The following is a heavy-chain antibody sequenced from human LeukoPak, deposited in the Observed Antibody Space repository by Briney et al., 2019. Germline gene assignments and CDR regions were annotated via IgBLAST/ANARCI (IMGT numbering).Heavy chain of an antibody. J-gene: IGHJ4*02. Sequence: QSGGSLRLSCAASGFIFNDYVMYWVRQAPGKGLEWVSLINWDGSNTNYADSVEGRFTISRNNDKNSLYLEMNSLRAEDTAVYYCAKEDIVVVPAARYFDYWGQGTLVTVSS. D-gene: IGHD2-2*01. CDR2: INWDGSNT. CDR1: GFIFNDYV. V-gene: IGHV3-43D*03. CDR3: AKEDIVVVPAARYFDY.